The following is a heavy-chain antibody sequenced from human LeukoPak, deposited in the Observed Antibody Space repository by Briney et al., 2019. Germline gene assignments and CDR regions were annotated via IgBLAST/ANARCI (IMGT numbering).Heavy chain of an antibody. D-gene: IGHD6-6*01. CDR2: ISPTGSTT. CDR1: GFSFSGHW. CDR3: ARGPNSNWSGLDF. V-gene: IGHV3-74*01. Sequence: GGSLRLSCTASGFSFSGHWMHWARQLPGKGQVWVSRISPTGSTTSYADSVKGRFTVSRDNAKNTLYLQVNNLRAEDTAVYYCARGPNSNWSGLDFWGQGTLLTVSS. J-gene: IGHJ4*02.